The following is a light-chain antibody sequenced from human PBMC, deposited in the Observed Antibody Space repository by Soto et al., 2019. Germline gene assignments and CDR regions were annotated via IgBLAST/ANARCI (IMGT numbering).Light chain of an antibody. V-gene: IGKV3D-15*01. CDR1: QSVSSN. J-gene: IGKJ4*01. CDR3: QQLNSYLLT. CDR2: ESS. Sequence: EIVMTQSPATLSVSPGERATLSFRASQSVSSNLAWYQQKPGQAHRLLIYESSNRATGIAARFSGSGSGTDFTLTISSLQPEDFATYYCQQLNSYLLTFGGGTTVDIK.